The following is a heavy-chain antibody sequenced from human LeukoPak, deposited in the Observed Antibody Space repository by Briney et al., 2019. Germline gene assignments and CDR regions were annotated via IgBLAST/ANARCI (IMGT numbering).Heavy chain of an antibody. CDR2: VNPNSGNI. D-gene: IGHD6-6*01. CDR1: GYTFTSYD. V-gene: IGHV1-8*01. CDR3: ARAGYSSSSIYYYYMDV. Sequence: ASVKVSCKASGYTFTSYDINWVRQATGQGLEWMGWVNPNSGNIGYAQKFQGRVTMTRNTSISTAYMELSSLRSEDTAVYYCARAGYSSSSIYYYYMDVWGKGTTVTVSS. J-gene: IGHJ6*03.